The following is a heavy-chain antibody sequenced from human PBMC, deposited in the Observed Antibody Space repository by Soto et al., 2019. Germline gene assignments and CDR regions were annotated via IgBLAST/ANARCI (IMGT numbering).Heavy chain of an antibody. CDR1: GGSFSGFY. Sequence: SETLSLTCAVSGGSFSGFYWTWIRQPPGEGLEWIGEINHSGTTNFNPSLRSRLTISLDSSKKHFSLKLTSMTAADAAVYYCVRADGTLVTSYGLDVWGQGTTVTVSS. J-gene: IGHJ6*02. CDR2: INHSGTT. V-gene: IGHV4-34*01. CDR3: VRADGTLVTSYGLDV. D-gene: IGHD2-21*02.